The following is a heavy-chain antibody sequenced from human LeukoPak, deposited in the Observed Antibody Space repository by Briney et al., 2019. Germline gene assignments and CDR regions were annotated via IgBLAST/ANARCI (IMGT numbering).Heavy chain of an antibody. CDR3: ARADGYDFWSGYYGY. V-gene: IGHV3-64*01. J-gene: IGHJ4*02. CDR2: ISGNGGVA. Sequence: QPGGSLRLSCAASGFTFSSYAMHWVRQAPGKGLEYVSAISGNGGVAYYANSVKGRFTISRDNSKNTLYLQMGSLRAEDMAVYYCARADGYDFWSGYYGYWGQGTLVTVSS. CDR1: GFTFSSYA. D-gene: IGHD3-3*01.